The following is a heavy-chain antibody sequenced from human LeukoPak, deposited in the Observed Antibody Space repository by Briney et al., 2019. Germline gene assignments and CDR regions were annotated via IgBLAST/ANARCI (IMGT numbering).Heavy chain of an antibody. CDR1: VFSFCRHG. J-gene: IGHJ3*02. CDR2: ISYDGSNK. V-gene: IGHV3-30*03. Sequence: PGGSLRLSSVLSVFSFCRHGTRCARQAPGKGLEWVAVISYDGSNKYYADSVKGRFTISRDNSKNTLYLQMNSLRAEDTAVYYCATMAALAARSLGAFDTRGQGTMVTVSS. D-gene: IGHD1-26*01. CDR3: ATMAALAARSLGAFDT.